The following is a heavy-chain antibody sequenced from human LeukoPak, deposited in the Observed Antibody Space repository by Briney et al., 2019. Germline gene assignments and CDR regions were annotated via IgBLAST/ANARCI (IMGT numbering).Heavy chain of an antibody. V-gene: IGHV4-4*09. CDR3: SRHGHSTAYYGMDV. D-gene: IGHD2-2*01. CDR1: GGSISSYY. CDR2: IYTSGSS. Sequence: SETLSLTCTVSGGSISSYYWHWIRQPPGGGLEWIGYIYTSGSSSYNPSLESRVTMSVDTSKHQFSLKLTSVTAADTAVYYCSRHGHSTAYYGMDVWGQGTTVTVSS. J-gene: IGHJ6*02.